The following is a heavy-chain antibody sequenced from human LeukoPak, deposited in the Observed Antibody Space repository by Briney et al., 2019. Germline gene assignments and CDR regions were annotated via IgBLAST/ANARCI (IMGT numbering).Heavy chain of an antibody. CDR3: VVWLGELLHFDY. J-gene: IGHJ4*02. V-gene: IGHV4-39*01. Sequence: PSQTLSLTCSFSGGSISSSRYYWGWIRQPPGKGLEWIGSIYYTGSTYHNPSLKSRVTISVDTSKNQFSLKLTSVTAADAAVYCCVVWLGELLHFDYWGQGTLVTVSS. D-gene: IGHD3-10*01. CDR1: GGSISSSRYY. CDR2: IYYTGST.